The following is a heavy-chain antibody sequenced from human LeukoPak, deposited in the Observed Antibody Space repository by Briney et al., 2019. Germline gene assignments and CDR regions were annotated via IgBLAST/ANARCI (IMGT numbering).Heavy chain of an antibody. V-gene: IGHV3-30*03. CDR3: ARHPPVLLWFGELIEAASGMDV. Sequence: GGSLRLSCAASGFTFSSYGMHWVRQAPGKGLEWVAVISYDGSNKYYADSVKGRFTISRDNSKNTLYLQMNSLRAEDTAVYYCARHPPVLLWFGELIEAASGMDVWGQGTTVTVSS. J-gene: IGHJ6*02. CDR2: ISYDGSNK. D-gene: IGHD3-10*01. CDR1: GFTFSSYG.